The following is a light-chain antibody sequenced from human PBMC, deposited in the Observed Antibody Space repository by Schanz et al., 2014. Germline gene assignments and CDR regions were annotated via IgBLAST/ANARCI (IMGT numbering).Light chain of an antibody. J-gene: IGKJ1*01. Sequence: EIVMTQSPATLSVSPGERATLSCRASHSVANDYLAWYQQKPGQAPRLLIYGTSTRATGIPDRFSGSGAGTDFTLPISRLEPEDFAVYYCQQYGTSSSTFGQGTKVEIK. V-gene: IGKV3-20*01. CDR2: GTS. CDR1: HSVANDY. CDR3: QQYGTSSST.